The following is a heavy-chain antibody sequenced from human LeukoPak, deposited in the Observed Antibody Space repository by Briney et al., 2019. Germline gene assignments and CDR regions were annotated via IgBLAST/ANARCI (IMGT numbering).Heavy chain of an antibody. CDR2: LSYDDTNE. CDR1: EFILSRYA. V-gene: IGHV3-30*04. Sequence: PGGSLRLSCAASEFILSRYAMHWVRQAPGKGRERVAILSYDDTNEYYVDSVAGRFTISRDNSTNTLYLQMNSLRPDNTAVYFCARDRRYGNNLAFHFDYWGQGTLLTVSS. J-gene: IGHJ4*02. D-gene: IGHD5-24*01. CDR3: ARDRRYGNNLAFHFDY.